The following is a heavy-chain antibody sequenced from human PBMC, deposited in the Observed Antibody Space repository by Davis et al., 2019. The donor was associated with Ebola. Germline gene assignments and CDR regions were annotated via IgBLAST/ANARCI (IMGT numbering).Heavy chain of an antibody. Sequence: ASVKVSCKVSGYTLTELSMHWVRQAPGKGLEWMGGFDPEDGETIYAQKFQGRVTMTEDTSTDTAYMELSSLRSDDTAVYYCARDMIPKYYYDSSGYWVYWGQGTLVTVSS. J-gene: IGHJ4*02. CDR3: ARDMIPKYYYDSSGYWVY. CDR1: GYTLTELS. D-gene: IGHD3-22*01. V-gene: IGHV1-24*01. CDR2: FDPEDGET.